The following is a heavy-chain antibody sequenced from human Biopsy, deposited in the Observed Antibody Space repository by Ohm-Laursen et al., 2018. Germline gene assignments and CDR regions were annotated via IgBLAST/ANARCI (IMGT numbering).Heavy chain of an antibody. Sequence: GTLSLTCAVSGGSISNYFWTWIRQPPGKGLEWIGYFRFEDRTSYNSSLKSRVTISADTSKNQFSLRLSSVAAADTAVYYCALGGGSYVNFDYWGQGTLVTVSS. CDR3: ALGGGSYVNFDY. V-gene: IGHV4-59*01. CDR1: GGSISNYF. CDR2: FRFEDRT. D-gene: IGHD1-26*01. J-gene: IGHJ4*02.